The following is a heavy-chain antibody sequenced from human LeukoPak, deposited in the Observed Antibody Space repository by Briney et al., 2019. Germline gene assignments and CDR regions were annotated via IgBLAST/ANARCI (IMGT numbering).Heavy chain of an antibody. CDR2: MNPNSGNT. Sequence: ASVKVSCKASGYTFTSYYMHWVRQAPGQGLEWMGWMNPNSGNTGYAQKFQGRVTMTRNTSISTAYMELSSLRSEDTAVYYCARESAKRYMDVWGKGTTVTVSS. CDR1: GYTFTSYY. J-gene: IGHJ6*03. CDR3: ARESAKRYMDV. V-gene: IGHV1-8*02.